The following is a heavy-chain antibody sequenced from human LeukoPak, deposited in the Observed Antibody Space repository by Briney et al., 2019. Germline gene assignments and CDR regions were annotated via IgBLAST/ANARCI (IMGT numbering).Heavy chain of an antibody. Sequence: GGSLRLSCAASGFTFSRYWMTWVRQAPGKGLEWVASINEDGSGKHYVDSVKGRFTISRDNAQKSVYPEMNSLRAEDTAVYYCARAVTSTEGYWGQGTLVTVSS. CDR3: ARAVTSTEGY. D-gene: IGHD4-17*01. CDR1: GFTFSRYW. J-gene: IGHJ4*02. CDR2: INEDGSGK. V-gene: IGHV3-7*03.